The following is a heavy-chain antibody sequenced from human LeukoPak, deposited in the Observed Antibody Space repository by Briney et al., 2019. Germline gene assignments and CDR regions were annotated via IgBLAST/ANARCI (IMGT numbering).Heavy chain of an antibody. D-gene: IGHD1-26*01. CDR1: GFTFDDYA. J-gene: IGHJ4*02. CDR3: ARGSSGSYFYFDY. V-gene: IGHV3-20*04. Sequence: RPGGSLRLSCAASGFTFDDYAMHWVRQAPGKGLEWVSGINWNGGSIGYADSVKGRFTISRDNAKNSLYLQMNSLRVEDTALYYCARGSSGSYFYFDYWGQGNVVTVSS. CDR2: INWNGGSI.